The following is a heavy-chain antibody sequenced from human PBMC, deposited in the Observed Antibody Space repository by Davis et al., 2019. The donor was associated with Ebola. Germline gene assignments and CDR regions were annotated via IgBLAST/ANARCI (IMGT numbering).Heavy chain of an antibody. J-gene: IGHJ6*01. D-gene: IGHD2-15*01. CDR2: INPNSGGT. V-gene: IGHV1-2*04. CDR1: VYTFIGYY. Sequence: SVPVSCKASVYTFIGYYMHWLRQAPGQGLAWMGWINPNSGGTYYAQKFQGWVTMTRGTSISTAYMELSRLRSDDTAVYYCAREDIVVVVAAPRDYYYYGMDVWGQGTTVTVSS. CDR3: AREDIVVVVAAPRDYYYYGMDV.